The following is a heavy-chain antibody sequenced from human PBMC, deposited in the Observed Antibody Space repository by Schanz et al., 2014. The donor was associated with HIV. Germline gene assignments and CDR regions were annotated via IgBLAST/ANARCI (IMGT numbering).Heavy chain of an antibody. CDR2: IWYDGSNK. V-gene: IGHV3-33*08. CDR3: AIRTPMVTFGAFDI. Sequence: VQLLESGGGLVQPGGSLRLSCAASGFTFTDYAMHWVRQVPGKGLEWVAAIWYDGSNKFYADSVKGRFTISRDNSKNTLYLQMNNLRAEDTAVYFCAIRTPMVTFGAFDIWGRGTWVTVSS. J-gene: IGHJ3*02. CDR1: GFTFTDYA. D-gene: IGHD5-18*01.